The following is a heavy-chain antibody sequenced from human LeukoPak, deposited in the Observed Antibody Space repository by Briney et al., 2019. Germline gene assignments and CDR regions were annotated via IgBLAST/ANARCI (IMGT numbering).Heavy chain of an antibody. CDR1: GGTVSSYA. Sequence: SVNVSCKGCGGTVSSYAISWVRQAPGQGLEWMGRIIPIFGIANYAQKFQGRVTITADKSTSTAYMELSSLRSEDTAVYYCARDLGDYYYYGMDVWGQGTTVTVSS. CDR3: ARDLGDYYYYGMDV. V-gene: IGHV1-69*04. D-gene: IGHD7-27*01. J-gene: IGHJ6*02. CDR2: IIPIFGIA.